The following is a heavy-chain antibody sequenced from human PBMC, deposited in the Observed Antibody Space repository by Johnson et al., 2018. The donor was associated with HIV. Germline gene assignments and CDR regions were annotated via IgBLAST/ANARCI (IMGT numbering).Heavy chain of an antibody. CDR2: ISSSGSTI. D-gene: IGHD4-17*01. V-gene: IGHV3-11*01. Sequence: QVQLVESGGGVVRPGGSLRLSCAASGFTFSDYYMSWIRQAPGKGLEWVSYISSSGSTIYYADSVKGRFTISRDNSKNTMYLQMKSLRVEDTAVYYCARSPETGDRLWRAFNIWGKGTMVTVSS. CDR1: GFTFSDYY. J-gene: IGHJ3*02. CDR3: ARSPETGDRLWRAFNI.